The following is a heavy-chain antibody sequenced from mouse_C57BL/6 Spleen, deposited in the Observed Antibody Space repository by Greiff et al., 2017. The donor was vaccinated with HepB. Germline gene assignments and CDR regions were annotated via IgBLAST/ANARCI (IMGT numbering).Heavy chain of an antibody. CDR2: IYPRSGNT. D-gene: IGHD1-1*01. J-gene: IGHJ4*01. V-gene: IGHV1-81*01. CDR3: PNSYGRATLRGYAMNY. CDR1: GYTFTSYG. Sequence: QVQLQQSGAELARPGASVKLSCKASGYTFTSYGISWVKQRTGQGLEWIGEIYPRSGNTYYNEKFKGKATLTADKSSSTAYMELRSLTSEDSAVYFGPNSYGRATLRGYAMNYGGKGTSVTVSS.